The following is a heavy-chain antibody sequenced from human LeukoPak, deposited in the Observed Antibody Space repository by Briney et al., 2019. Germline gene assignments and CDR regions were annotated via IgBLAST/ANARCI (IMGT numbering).Heavy chain of an antibody. CDR2: ISNSGGGT. V-gene: IGHV3-23*01. Sequence: GGSLRLSCAASGFTFRSYAMSWVRQAPGKGLEWVSTISNSGGGTFYADSVRGRFTISRDNSKNTLYLQMNSLRAEDTAVYYCARDPYSSTWSYGMDVWGQGTTVTVSS. D-gene: IGHD6-6*01. J-gene: IGHJ6*02. CDR1: GFTFRSYA. CDR3: ARDPYSSTWSYGMDV.